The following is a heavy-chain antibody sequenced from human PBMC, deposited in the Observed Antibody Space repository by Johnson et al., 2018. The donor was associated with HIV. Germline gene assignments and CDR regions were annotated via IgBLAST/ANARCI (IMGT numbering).Heavy chain of an antibody. Sequence: QVQLVESGGGVVQPGRSLRLSCAASGFTFSSYAMHWVRQAPGKGLEWVAVISYDGNTKYYADSVKGRFTISRDKSKSTLYLQMNSLRVEDTAVYYCAREEGSGEPPNAFDIWGQGTMVTVSS. CDR2: ISYDGNTK. CDR1: GFTFSSYA. D-gene: IGHD3-16*01. J-gene: IGHJ3*02. V-gene: IGHV3-30*04. CDR3: AREEGSGEPPNAFDI.